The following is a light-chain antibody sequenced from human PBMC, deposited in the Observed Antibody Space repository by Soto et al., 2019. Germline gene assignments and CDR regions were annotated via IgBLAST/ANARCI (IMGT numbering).Light chain of an antibody. CDR2: DAS. J-gene: IGKJ5*01. Sequence: EIVLTQSPATLSLSPGERATLSCRASQTVSTFLAWYQHKPGQAPRLLIYDASNRATGIPARFSGSGSGTDFTLTISRLEPEDFAVYYCQQRRIWPPITFGQGTRLEIK. CDR1: QTVSTF. CDR3: QQRRIWPPIT. V-gene: IGKV3-11*01.